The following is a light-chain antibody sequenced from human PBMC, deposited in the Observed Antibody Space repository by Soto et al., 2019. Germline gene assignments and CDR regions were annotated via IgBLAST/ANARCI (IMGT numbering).Light chain of an antibody. Sequence: EIVLTPSPATLSLSPGERATLSCRASQSVSNNYLAWSQQKPGQAPRLLIYGASNRATGIPARFSGSGSGTEFTLTISSLQSEDFAVYYCQHYNNGPRFGQGTKVDIK. CDR1: QSVSNN. J-gene: IGKJ1*01. CDR2: GAS. V-gene: IGKV3D-15*01. CDR3: QHYNNGPR.